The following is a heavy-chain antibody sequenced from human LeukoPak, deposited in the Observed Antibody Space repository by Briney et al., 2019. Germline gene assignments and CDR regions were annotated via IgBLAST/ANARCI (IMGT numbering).Heavy chain of an antibody. CDR3: ARRPRDTSGYYLGAFHD. V-gene: IGHV3-23*01. CDR1: GFTFSSYW. Sequence: QSGGSLRLSCAASGFTFSSYWMSWVRQAPGKGLEWVSVIGASGADTYYSDSVKGRFTVSRDNSQNTLFLHMSSLRAEDTAVYFCARRPRDTSGYYLGAFHDWGQGTTVTVSS. D-gene: IGHD3-22*01. CDR2: IGASGADT. J-gene: IGHJ3*01.